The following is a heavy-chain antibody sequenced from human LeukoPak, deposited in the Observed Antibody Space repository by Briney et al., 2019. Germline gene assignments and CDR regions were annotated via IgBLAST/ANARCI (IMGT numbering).Heavy chain of an antibody. J-gene: IGHJ4*02. CDR2: ISYDGSNK. CDR1: GFDFSRYA. CDR3: ANSIRFYCSGGSCSGDGFDY. Sequence: PGGSLRLSCAASGFDFSRYAMHWVRQAPGKGLEWVAVISYDGSNKYHADSVKGRFTISRDNSKNTLYLQMNSLRAEDTAVYYCANSIRFYCSGGSCSGDGFDYWGQGTLVIVSS. V-gene: IGHV3-30-3*01. D-gene: IGHD2-15*01.